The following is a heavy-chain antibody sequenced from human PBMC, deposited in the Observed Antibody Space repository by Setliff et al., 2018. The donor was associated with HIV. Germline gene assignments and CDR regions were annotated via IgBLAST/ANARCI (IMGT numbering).Heavy chain of an antibody. V-gene: IGHV4-34*01. J-gene: IGHJ5*02. D-gene: IGHD5-18*01. CDR2: INHSGST. Sequence: SETLSLTCAVYGGSFSGYYWSWIRQPPGKGLEWIGEINHSGSTNYNPSLKSRVTISVDTSKNQFSLKLSSVTAADTAVYYCARRGRTGNSYVLHWFDPWGQGTLVTVSS. CDR1: GGSFSGYY. CDR3: ARRGRTGNSYVLHWFDP.